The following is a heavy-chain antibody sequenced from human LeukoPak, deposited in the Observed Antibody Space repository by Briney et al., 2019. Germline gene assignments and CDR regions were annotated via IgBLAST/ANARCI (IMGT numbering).Heavy chain of an antibody. Sequence: GGSLRLSCTASGFTFSSYWMHWVRQAPGKGLVWVSRINFDGSSTNYADSVKGRFTISRDNAKDTLYLQINSLRAEDTAVYYCARGITGIYYYDPWGQGTLVTVSS. J-gene: IGHJ5*02. V-gene: IGHV3-74*01. CDR1: GFTFSSYW. D-gene: IGHD3-10*01. CDR2: INFDGSST. CDR3: ARGITGIYYYDP.